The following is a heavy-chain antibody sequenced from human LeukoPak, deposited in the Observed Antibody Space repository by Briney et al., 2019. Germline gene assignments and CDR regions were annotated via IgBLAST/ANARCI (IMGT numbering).Heavy chain of an antibody. D-gene: IGHD7-27*01. CDR1: GYTFTRYY. CDR2: INPSAGST. CDR3: ARTGGYYDY. Sequence: ASVKVSRKASGYTFTRYYMYWVRQAPGQGLECMGIINPSAGSTSYAQKFQGRVTMTRDTSTSTVYMELSSLKSDDTAVYYCARTGGYYDYWGQGTLVTVSS. V-gene: IGHV1-46*01. J-gene: IGHJ4*02.